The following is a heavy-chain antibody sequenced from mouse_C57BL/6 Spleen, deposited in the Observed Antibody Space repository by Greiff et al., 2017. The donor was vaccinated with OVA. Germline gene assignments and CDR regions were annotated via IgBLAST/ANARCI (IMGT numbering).Heavy chain of an antibody. D-gene: IGHD2-3*01. CDR1: GYSFTDYN. J-gene: IGHJ2*01. V-gene: IGHV1-39*01. Sequence: EVQLQQSGPELVKPGASVKISCKASGYSFTDYNMNWVKQSNGKSLEWIGVINPNYGTTSYNQKFKGTATLTVDQSSSTSYMQLNSLTSEDSAVYYCARDGYYVRSYYFDYWGQGTTLTVSS. CDR3: ARDGYYVRSYYFDY. CDR2: INPNYGTT.